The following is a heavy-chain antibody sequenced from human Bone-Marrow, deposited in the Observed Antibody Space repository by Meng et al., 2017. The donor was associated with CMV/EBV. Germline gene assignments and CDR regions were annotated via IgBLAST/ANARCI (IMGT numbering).Heavy chain of an antibody. CDR2: ISFDGKDK. Sequence: GGSLRLSCAASGFTLSSYPMHWVRQAPGKGLEWVAFISFDGKDKFYAGSVKGRFTISRDNSKNRLYLQMDSLRSDDSAVYYCARAPAGGFWSAIYSDYFYYGMDVWGQGTTVTVSS. J-gene: IGHJ6*02. CDR3: ARAPAGGFWSAIYSDYFYYGMDV. V-gene: IGHV3-30*04. CDR1: GFTLSSYP. D-gene: IGHD3-3*01.